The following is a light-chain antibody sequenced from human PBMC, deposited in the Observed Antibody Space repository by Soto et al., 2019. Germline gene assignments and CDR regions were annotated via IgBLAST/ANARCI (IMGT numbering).Light chain of an antibody. V-gene: IGKV3-20*01. CDR1: QTVSSNS. J-gene: IGKJ1*01. Sequence: EIVLTQSPGTLSLSPGERASLSCRASQTVSSNSLAWYQQKPGQAPRLLIYGASNRATAIPDRFSGSGSGTDFAIPISRVEPEDFAVYCCQQYGNTPPWTFGQGTKME. CDR3: QQYGNTPPWT. CDR2: GAS.